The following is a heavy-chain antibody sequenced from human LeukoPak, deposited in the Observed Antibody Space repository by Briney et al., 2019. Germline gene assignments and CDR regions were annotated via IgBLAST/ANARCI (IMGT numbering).Heavy chain of an antibody. Sequence: ASVKVSCKASGYTFTSYAMHWVRQAPGQRLEWMGWINAGNGNTKYSQKFQGRVTISRETTASTAYMEMSSLRSEDTVVYYCASYSAYCGGDCYPAHDAFDIWGQGTMVTVSS. J-gene: IGHJ3*02. CDR1: GYTFTSYA. V-gene: IGHV1-3*01. CDR3: ASYSAYCGGDCYPAHDAFDI. D-gene: IGHD2-21*02. CDR2: INAGNGNT.